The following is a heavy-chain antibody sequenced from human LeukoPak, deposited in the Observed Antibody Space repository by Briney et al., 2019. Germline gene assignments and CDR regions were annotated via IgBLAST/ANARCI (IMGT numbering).Heavy chain of an antibody. J-gene: IGHJ3*02. Sequence: GGSLRLSCAASGFLVRISYMSWVRQAPGKGLEWVASIKQDGSEKYYVDSVKGRFTISRDNAKNSLYLQMNGLRAEDTAVYYCARGIFTFDIWGQGTMVTVSS. V-gene: IGHV3-7*01. CDR3: ARGIFTFDI. D-gene: IGHD3-3*01. CDR2: IKQDGSEK. CDR1: GFLVRISY.